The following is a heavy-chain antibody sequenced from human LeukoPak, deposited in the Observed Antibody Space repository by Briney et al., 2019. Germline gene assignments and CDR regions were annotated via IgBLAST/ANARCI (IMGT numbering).Heavy chain of an antibody. CDR3: ARGNSGYPSYRYGMDV. D-gene: IGHD3-10*01. Sequence: ASVKVSCKASGYTFTSYDINWVRQATGQGLEWMGWMNPNSGNTGYAQKFQGRVTMTRNTSISTAYMELSSLRSEDTAVYYCARGNSGYPSYRYGMDVWGQGTTVTVSS. CDR2: MNPNSGNT. CDR1: GYTFTSYD. V-gene: IGHV1-8*01. J-gene: IGHJ6*02.